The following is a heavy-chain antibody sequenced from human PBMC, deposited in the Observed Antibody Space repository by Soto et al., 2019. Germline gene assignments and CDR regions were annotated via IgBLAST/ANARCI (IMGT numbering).Heavy chain of an antibody. Sequence: ASVKISCKASGYTFTSYGSSWVRQAPGQGLEWMGWISAYNGNTNYAQKLQGRVTMTTDTSTSTAYMELRSLRSDDTAVYYCARDLYSSGWYDYWGQGTLVTVSS. CDR3: ARDLYSSGWYDY. CDR1: GYTFTSYG. CDR2: ISAYNGNT. D-gene: IGHD6-19*01. J-gene: IGHJ4*02. V-gene: IGHV1-18*01.